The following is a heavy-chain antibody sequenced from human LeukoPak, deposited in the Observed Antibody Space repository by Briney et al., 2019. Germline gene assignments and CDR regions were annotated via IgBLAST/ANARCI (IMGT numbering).Heavy chain of an antibody. D-gene: IGHD5-24*01. CDR3: ARDARGEMATINANDY. J-gene: IGHJ4*02. Sequence: GGSLRLSCAASGFTFSSYEMNWVRQAPGKGLEWVSYISSSGSTIYYADSVKGRFTISRDNAKNSLYLQMNSLRAEDTAVYYCARDARGEMATINANDYWGQGTLVTVSS. CDR1: GFTFSSYE. CDR2: ISSSGSTI. V-gene: IGHV3-48*03.